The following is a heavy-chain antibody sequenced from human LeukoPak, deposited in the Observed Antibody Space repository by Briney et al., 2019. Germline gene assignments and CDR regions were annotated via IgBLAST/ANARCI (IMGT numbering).Heavy chain of an antibody. CDR1: GFAFSSYN. CDR3: ARAGYCSSTSCDGGIDY. CDR2: IDTSSSYI. D-gene: IGHD2-2*01. J-gene: IGHJ4*02. V-gene: IGHV3-21*06. Sequence: GGSLRLYCAASGFAFSSYNMKWVRQAPGKGLEWVSFIDTSSSYIYYADSVKGRFTISRDNSKNSLYLQMDSLRVEDTAVYYCARAGYCSSTSCDGGIDYWGQGTLVTVSS.